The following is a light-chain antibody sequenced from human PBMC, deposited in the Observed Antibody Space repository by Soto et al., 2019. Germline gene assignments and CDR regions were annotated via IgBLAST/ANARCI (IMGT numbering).Light chain of an antibody. V-gene: IGLV2-14*01. CDR1: SSDVGVYDY. CDR2: EVS. J-gene: IGLJ1*01. Sequence: QSVLTQPASVSGSPGQSITISCTGTSSDVGVYDYVSWYQQRPGKAPKVMIYEVSNRPSGVSNRFSGSKSGNTASLTISGLQAEDEADYYCTSFTTTRTFVFGTGTKLTVL. CDR3: TSFTTTRTFV.